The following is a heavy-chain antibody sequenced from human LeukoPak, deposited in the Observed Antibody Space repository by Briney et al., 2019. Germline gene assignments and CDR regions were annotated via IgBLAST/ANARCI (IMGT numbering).Heavy chain of an antibody. J-gene: IGHJ5*02. D-gene: IGHD3-22*01. CDR2: IIPIFGTA. CDR3: ARSSRAYYYDPQGGWFDP. Sequence: ASVKVSCKASGGTFSTYAISWVRQAPGQGLEWMGGIIPIFGTANYAQKFQGRVTITTDESTSTAYMELSSLRSEDTAVYYCARSSRAYYYDPQGGWFDPWGQGTLVTVSS. CDR1: GGTFSTYA. V-gene: IGHV1-69*05.